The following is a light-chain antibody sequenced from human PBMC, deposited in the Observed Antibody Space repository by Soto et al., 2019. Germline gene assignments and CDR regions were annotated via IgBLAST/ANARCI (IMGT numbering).Light chain of an antibody. J-gene: IGKJ4*01. Sequence: EVVMTQSPDTLSETLGESATLSCRASQSISSNLAWYQQKPGQAPRLLIYGASTRATGVTARFGGTGSGTEFTLTISSLQSEDFAVYYCQQRSNWPLTFGGGTKVDIK. CDR1: QSISSN. V-gene: IGKV3-15*01. CDR3: QQRSNWPLT. CDR2: GAS.